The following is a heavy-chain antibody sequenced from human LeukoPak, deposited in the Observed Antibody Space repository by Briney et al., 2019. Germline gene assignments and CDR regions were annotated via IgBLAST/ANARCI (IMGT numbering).Heavy chain of an antibody. J-gene: IGHJ4*02. CDR3: ARDSGSYCTTTTCYGGYYFDY. Sequence: PSETLSLTCTVSGYSISSGYYWDWIRQPPGQGLEWIGEINHSGSTYYNPSLKSRVTISVDTSKNQFSLKLSSVTAADTAVYYCARDSGSYCTTTTCYGGYYFDYWGQGTLVTVSS. D-gene: IGHD2-2*01. CDR1: GYSISSGYY. CDR2: INHSGST. V-gene: IGHV4-38-2*02.